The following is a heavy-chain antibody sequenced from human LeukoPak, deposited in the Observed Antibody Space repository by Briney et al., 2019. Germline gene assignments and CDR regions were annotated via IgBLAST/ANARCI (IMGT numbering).Heavy chain of an antibody. V-gene: IGHV1-69*06. CDR2: ISPIFGTA. D-gene: IGHD2-2*01. CDR1: GGTFSSYA. CDR3: ARDPNLGYCSSTSCSPPA. J-gene: IGHJ5*02. Sequence: SVXVSCKASGGTFSSYAISWVRQAPGQGLEWMGXISPIFGTANYAQKLQGRVTITADKSTSTAYMELSSLTSEDTAVYYCARDPNLGYCSSTSCSPPAWGQGTLVTVSS.